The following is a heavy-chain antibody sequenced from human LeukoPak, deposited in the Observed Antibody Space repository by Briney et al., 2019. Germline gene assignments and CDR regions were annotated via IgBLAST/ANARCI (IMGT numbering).Heavy chain of an antibody. D-gene: IGHD2-15*01. CDR3: ARDASGYSIDV. J-gene: IGHJ6*02. CDR1: GGTFSSYA. V-gene: IGHV1-69*04. Sequence: ASVKVSCKASGGTFSSYAISWVRQAPGQGLEWMGRIIPILGIANYAQKFQGRVTITADKSTSTAYMELSSLRSEDTAVYYCARDASGYSIDVWGQGTTVTVSS. CDR2: IIPILGIA.